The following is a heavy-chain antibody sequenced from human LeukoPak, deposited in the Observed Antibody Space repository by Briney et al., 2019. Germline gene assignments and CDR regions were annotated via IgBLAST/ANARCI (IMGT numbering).Heavy chain of an antibody. D-gene: IGHD6-19*01. Sequence: SETLSLTCTVSGYSFSSGFFWGWIRRPPGKGLEWIGSLYHTGTTYNNPSLKSRVTMSLDTSKNQFSLKMTSVTAADTAVYYCARDKDLAVAANWFDPWGQGTLVIVSS. J-gene: IGHJ5*02. V-gene: IGHV4-38-2*02. CDR3: ARDKDLAVAANWFDP. CDR2: LYHTGTT. CDR1: GYSFSSGFF.